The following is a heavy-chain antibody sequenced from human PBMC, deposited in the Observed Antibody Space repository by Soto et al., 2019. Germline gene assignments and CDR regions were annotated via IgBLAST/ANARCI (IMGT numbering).Heavy chain of an antibody. V-gene: IGHV3-53*01. D-gene: IGHD4-17*01. CDR2: IYSGGST. CDR3: ARVGYAVTTGGAFDI. J-gene: IGHJ3*02. Sequence: EVQLVESGGGLIQPGGSLRLSCAASGFTVSSNYMSWVRQAPGKGLEWVSVIYSGGSTYYADSVKGRFTISRDNSNSTLYLQRHSLRAEDTAVYFCARVGYAVTTGGAFDIWGQGTMVTVSS. CDR1: GFTVSSNY.